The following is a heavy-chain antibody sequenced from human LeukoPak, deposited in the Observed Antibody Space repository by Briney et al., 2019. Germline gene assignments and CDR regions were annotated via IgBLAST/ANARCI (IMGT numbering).Heavy chain of an antibody. CDR1: GGSISSGGYY. CDR2: IYHSGST. CDR3: ARASSSWINFDY. V-gene: IGHV4-30-2*01. D-gene: IGHD6-13*01. Sequence: SETLSLTCTVSGGSISSGGYYWSWIRQPPEKGLEWIGYIYHSGSTYYNPSLKSRVTISVDRSKNQFSLKVSAVTAADTAVYYCARASSSWINFDYWGQGTLVTVSS. J-gene: IGHJ4*02.